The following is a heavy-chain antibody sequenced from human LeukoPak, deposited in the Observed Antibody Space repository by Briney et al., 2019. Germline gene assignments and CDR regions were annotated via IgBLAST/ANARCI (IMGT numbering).Heavy chain of an antibody. CDR3: ASRCGIAAAGPDAFDI. J-gene: IGHJ3*02. V-gene: IGHV1-18*01. CDR2: ISAYNGNT. CDR1: GYTFTSYG. D-gene: IGHD6-13*01. Sequence: ASVKVSCKASGYTFTSYGISWVRQAPGQGLEWMGWISAYNGNTNYAQKLQGRVTMTTDTSTSTAYMELRSLRSDDTAVYYCASRCGIAAAGPDAFDIWGQGTMVTVSS.